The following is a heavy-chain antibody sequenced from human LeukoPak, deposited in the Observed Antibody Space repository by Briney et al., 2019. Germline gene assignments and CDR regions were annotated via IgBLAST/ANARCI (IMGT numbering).Heavy chain of an antibody. Sequence: ASVKVSCKASGGTFSSYTINWVRQATGQGREWMGWTNPNSGNTGYAQKFQGRVTMTRNTSISTAYMELSSLRSEDTAVYYCARGPRRRLRYFDLSSPKADYWGQGTLVTVSS. D-gene: IGHD3-9*01. V-gene: IGHV1-8*02. J-gene: IGHJ4*02. CDR3: ARGPRRRLRYFDLSSPKADY. CDR2: TNPNSGNT. CDR1: GGTFSSYT.